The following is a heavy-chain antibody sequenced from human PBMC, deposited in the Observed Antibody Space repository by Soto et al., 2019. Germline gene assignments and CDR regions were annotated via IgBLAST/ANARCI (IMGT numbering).Heavy chain of an antibody. D-gene: IGHD6-19*01. V-gene: IGHV3-33*01. Sequence: QVQLVESGGGVVQPGRSLRLSCAASGFTFSSYGMHWVRQAPGKGLEWVAVIWYDGSNKYYADSVKGRFTISRDNSKNTLYLKRNSLRAEDTAVYYCAREGEGRQWLGYWGQGTRVTVSS. J-gene: IGHJ4*02. CDR1: GFTFSSYG. CDR3: AREGEGRQWLGY. CDR2: IWYDGSNK.